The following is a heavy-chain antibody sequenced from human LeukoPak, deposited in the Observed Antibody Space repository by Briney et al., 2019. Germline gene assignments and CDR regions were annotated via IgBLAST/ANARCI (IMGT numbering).Heavy chain of an antibody. Sequence: SETLSLTCNVSGYSISARYCWGWIRQPPGKGLEWIGCFYHSGTTYRNLALKSRVTISADTSTNQVSLKLTSVSAADTAVYYCARFRRGDFAIDFWGQGTLVSVSP. J-gene: IGHJ4*02. V-gene: IGHV4-38-2*02. CDR1: GYSISARYC. CDR2: FYHSGTT. D-gene: IGHD3-3*01. CDR3: ARFRRGDFAIDF.